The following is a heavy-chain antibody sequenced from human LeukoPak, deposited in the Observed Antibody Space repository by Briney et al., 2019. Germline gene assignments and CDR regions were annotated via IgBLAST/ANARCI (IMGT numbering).Heavy chain of an antibody. CDR3: AKARYSSTWYADY. J-gene: IGHJ4*02. Sequence: GGSLRPSCAASGFTFDDCAMLWVRQAPGKGLEWVSGITWNSGTIGYADSVKGRFTISRDNAKNSLYMQMNSLRPEDTALYYCAKARYSSTWYADYWGQGILVTVSP. V-gene: IGHV3-9*01. D-gene: IGHD6-13*01. CDR2: ITWNSGTI. CDR1: GFTFDDCA.